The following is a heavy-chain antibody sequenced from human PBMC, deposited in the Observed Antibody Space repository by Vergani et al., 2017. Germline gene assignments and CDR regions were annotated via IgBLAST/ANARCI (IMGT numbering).Heavy chain of an antibody. V-gene: IGHV3-48*03. J-gene: IGHJ4*02. Sequence: EVQLVESGGGLVQPGGSLRLSCAASGFTFSSYEMNWVRQAPGKGLEWVSYISSSGSTIYYADSVKGRFTISRNNAKNSLYMQMNSLRAEDTAVYYCGSERGGYGGKERDYWGQGTLVTVSS. CDR2: ISSSGSTI. D-gene: IGHD4-23*01. CDR3: GSERGGYGGKERDY. CDR1: GFTFSSYE.